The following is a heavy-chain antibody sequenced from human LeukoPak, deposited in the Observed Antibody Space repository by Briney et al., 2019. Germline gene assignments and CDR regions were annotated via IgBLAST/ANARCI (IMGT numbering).Heavy chain of an antibody. V-gene: IGHV3-7*04. J-gene: IGHJ4*02. CDR1: GFTFSTYR. D-gene: IGHD1-1*01. CDR3: ARYWKWGNYDY. CDR2: IRHDAGEK. Sequence: TGGSLRLSCAASGFTFSTYRMSWVRQAPGKGLEGVANIRHDAGEKYYVDSVKGRFTISRDNANNSLYLQMNSLRAEDTAVYYCARYWKWGNYDYWGQGTLVTVSS.